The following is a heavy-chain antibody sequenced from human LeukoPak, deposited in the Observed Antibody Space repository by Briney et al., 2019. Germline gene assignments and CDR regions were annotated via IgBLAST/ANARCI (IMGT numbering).Heavy chain of an antibody. Sequence: GGSLRLFCAASGFTFSSYAMHWVRQAPGKGLEWVAVISYDGSNKYYADSVKGRFTISRANSKNTLYLQMNSLRAEDTAVYYCARDKVQQLVRNSYFDYWGQGTLVTVSS. CDR2: ISYDGSNK. V-gene: IGHV3-30*04. CDR3: ARDKVQQLVRNSYFDY. J-gene: IGHJ4*02. D-gene: IGHD6-13*01. CDR1: GFTFSSYA.